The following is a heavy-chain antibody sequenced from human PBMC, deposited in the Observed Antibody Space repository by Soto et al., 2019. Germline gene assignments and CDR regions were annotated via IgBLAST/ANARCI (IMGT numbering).Heavy chain of an antibody. CDR3: ARDAGYSYGYYYYYGMDV. J-gene: IGHJ6*02. V-gene: IGHV4-59*01. CDR2: IYYIGST. CDR1: VGSISSYY. D-gene: IGHD5-18*01. Sequence: PSETLSLTCTVSVGSISSYYWSWIRQPPGKGLEWIGYIYYIGSTNYNPSLKSRVTISVDTSKNQFSLKLSSVTAADTAVYYCARDAGYSYGYYYYYGMDVWGQGTTVTVSS.